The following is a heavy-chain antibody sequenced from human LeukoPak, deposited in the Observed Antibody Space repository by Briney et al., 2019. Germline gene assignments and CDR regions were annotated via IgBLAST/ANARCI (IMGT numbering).Heavy chain of an antibody. V-gene: IGHV3-30*02. D-gene: IGHD3-16*01. CDR2: IQYDGKEI. J-gene: IGHJ3*02. CDR1: GFTFSSYG. CDR3: ARESRSRLRVNAFDI. Sequence: GGSLRLSCAASGFTFSSYGMHWVRQAPGKGLEWVAFIQYDGKEIYYTDSVKGRFTISRDNSKNTLYLQMNSLRTDDTAVYYCARESRSRLRVNAFDIWGQGTMVTVSS.